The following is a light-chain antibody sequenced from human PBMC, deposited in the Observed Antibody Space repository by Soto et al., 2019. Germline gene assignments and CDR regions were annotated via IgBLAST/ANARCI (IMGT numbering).Light chain of an antibody. CDR3: KQYNNWWT. Sequence: EIVMTQSPATLSVSPGERATLSCRASQSVSNNLAWYQKKPGQAPRLLIYGASTRATGIPARFSGGGSGKEFTLTISSLQSEDFAVYSCKQYNNWWTFGQGTRVEIK. CDR2: GAS. J-gene: IGKJ1*01. CDR1: QSVSNN. V-gene: IGKV3-15*01.